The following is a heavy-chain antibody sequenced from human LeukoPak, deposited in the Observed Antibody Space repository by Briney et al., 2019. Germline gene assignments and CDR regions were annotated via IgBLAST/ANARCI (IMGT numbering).Heavy chain of an antibody. D-gene: IGHD4-17*01. V-gene: IGHV4-30-4*01. Sequence: PSETLSLTCTVSAGSISSVDYYWSWLRQPPGKGLEWIGYIYYSESTYYNPSIKSRVTISVVTTKNQFSLRLSSVAAADTAVYYCAGDYDYGGYHAFYIWGQGTRVPVS. CDR1: AGSISSVDYY. J-gene: IGHJ3*02. CDR2: IYYSEST. CDR3: AGDYDYGGYHAFYI.